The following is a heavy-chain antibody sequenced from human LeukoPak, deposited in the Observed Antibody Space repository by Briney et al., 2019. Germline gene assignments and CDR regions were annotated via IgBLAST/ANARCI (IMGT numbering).Heavy chain of an antibody. J-gene: IGHJ5*02. Sequence: GESLRISCKGSGYRFPANWIGWVRQMPGKGLEWMGIIYPADSDTYYSPSFQGQVTISADKSISTAYLQWSSLKASDTATYYCAKGITRYNWFDPWGQGTLVTVSS. CDR3: AKGITRYNWFDP. CDR1: GYRFPANW. CDR2: IYPADSDT. D-gene: IGHD1-20*01. V-gene: IGHV5-51*01.